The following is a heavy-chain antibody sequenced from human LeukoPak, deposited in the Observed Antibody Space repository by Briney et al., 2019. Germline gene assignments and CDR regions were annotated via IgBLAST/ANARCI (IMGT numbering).Heavy chain of an antibody. V-gene: IGHV3-7*01. J-gene: IGHJ1*01. CDR1: GFTFSNYW. Sequence: PGGSLRLSCTASGFTFSNYWMSWVRQAPGKGREWVANIKQDGSEKYYVDSVRGRFTISRDNAKISLYLQMNSLRAEDTAVYYCATYSSSNAREFQYWGQGTLVTVSS. CDR3: ATYSSSNAREFQY. D-gene: IGHD2-2*01. CDR2: IKQDGSEK.